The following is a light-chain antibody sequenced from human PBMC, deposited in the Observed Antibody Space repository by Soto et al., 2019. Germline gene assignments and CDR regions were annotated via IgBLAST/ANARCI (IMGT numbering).Light chain of an antibody. J-gene: IGKJ1*01. Sequence: DIQMTQSPSTLSASVGDRVTITCRASQSISSWLAWYQQKPGTPPKLLIYAASTLYSGVPPRFSGSGSGTDFTLTFSSLQPVDFATYYCQQANTFPWTFGQGTKVGIK. CDR2: AAS. CDR3: QQANTFPWT. V-gene: IGKV1-12*01. CDR1: QSISSW.